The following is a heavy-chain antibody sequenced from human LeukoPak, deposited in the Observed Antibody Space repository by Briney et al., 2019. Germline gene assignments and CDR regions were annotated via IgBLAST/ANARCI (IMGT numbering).Heavy chain of an antibody. CDR2: IDTSGTT. V-gene: IGHV4-4*09. J-gene: IGHJ6*03. D-gene: IGHD3-3*01. Sequence: SETLSLTCTVSGGSISNYYWNWIRQPPGMGLEWIGYIDTSGTTNYSPSLKSRVTISLDTSKNQFSLKLSSLAAADTAVYYCARLTRFSGGYYSRGYSYIDVWGKGTTVTVSS. CDR1: GGSISNYY. CDR3: ARLTRFSGGYYSRGYSYIDV.